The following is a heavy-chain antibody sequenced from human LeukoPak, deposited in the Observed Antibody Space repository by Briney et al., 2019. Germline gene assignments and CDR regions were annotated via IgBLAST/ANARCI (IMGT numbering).Heavy chain of an antibody. J-gene: IGHJ4*02. Sequence: KAGGSLRLSCTASGFTFSTYTMNWVRQAPGKGLEWVSSISSGSSYIYYADSVKGRFTISRDNAKNSLYLQMNSLRAEDTAVYYCAKDGAKHYYDSSGRTRPRAHLDYWGQGTLVTVSS. V-gene: IGHV3-21*01. CDR3: AKDGAKHYYDSSGRTRPRAHLDY. CDR2: ISSGSSYI. CDR1: GFTFSTYT. D-gene: IGHD3-22*01.